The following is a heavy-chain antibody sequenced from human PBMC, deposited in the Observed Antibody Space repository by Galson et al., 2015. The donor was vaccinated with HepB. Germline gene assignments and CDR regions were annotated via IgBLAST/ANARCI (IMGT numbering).Heavy chain of an antibody. Sequence: CAISGDSVSSNSAAWNWIRQSPSRGLEWLGRTYYRSKWYNDYAVSVKSRITINPDTSKNQFTLQLNSVTPEDTAVYYCARDPDDGDYGNWFDPWGQGTLVTVSS. CDR2: TYYRSKWYN. CDR3: ARDPDDGDYGNWFDP. V-gene: IGHV6-1*01. D-gene: IGHD4-17*01. CDR1: GDSVSSNSAA. J-gene: IGHJ5*02.